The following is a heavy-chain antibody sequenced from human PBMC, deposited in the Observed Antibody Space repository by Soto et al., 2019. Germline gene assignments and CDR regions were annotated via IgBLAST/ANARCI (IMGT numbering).Heavy chain of an antibody. J-gene: IGHJ6*02. CDR3: GGGGGPYYGMDV. V-gene: IGHV5-10-1*01. CDR2: IDPSDSYT. Sequence: EVQLVPSGAEVKKPGESLRISCKGSGYSFTSYWISWVRQMPGKGLEWMGRIDPSDSYTNYSPSFQGHVTISADKSMRTAYLQGGSLKASDTPMYYCGGGGGPYYGMDVWGQGTTVTVSS. D-gene: IGHD3-16*01. CDR1: GYSFTSYW.